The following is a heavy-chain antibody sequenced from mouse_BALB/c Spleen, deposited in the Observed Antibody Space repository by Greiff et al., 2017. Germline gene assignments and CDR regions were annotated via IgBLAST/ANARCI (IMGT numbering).Heavy chain of an antibody. CDR1: GFTFTDYY. CDR3: AREGYDGLYAMDY. J-gene: IGHJ4*01. CDR2: IRNKANGYTT. Sequence: EVQLVESGGGLVQPGGSLRLSCATSGFTFTDYYMSWVRQHPGKELEWLGFIRNKANGYTTEYSASVKGRFTISRDNSQSILYLQMNTLRAEDSATYYGAREGYDGLYAMDYWGQGTSVTVSS. V-gene: IGHV7-3*02. D-gene: IGHD2-2*01.